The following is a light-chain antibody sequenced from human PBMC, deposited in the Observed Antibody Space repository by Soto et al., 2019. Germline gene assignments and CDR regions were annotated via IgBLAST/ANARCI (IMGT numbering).Light chain of an antibody. Sequence: EIVLTQSPATLSLSPGERATLSCRASQSVSSYLAWYQPKPGQAPRLLIYDASNRATGIPARFSGSGSGTDFTLTISSLEPEDFAVYYCQQRSNWPPGAFGPGTKVDIK. CDR2: DAS. CDR1: QSVSSY. CDR3: QQRSNWPPGA. J-gene: IGKJ3*01. V-gene: IGKV3-11*01.